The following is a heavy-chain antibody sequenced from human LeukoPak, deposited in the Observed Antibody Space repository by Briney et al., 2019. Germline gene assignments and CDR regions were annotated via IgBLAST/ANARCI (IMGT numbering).Heavy chain of an antibody. CDR2: IRYDGSNK. Sequence: GGSLRLSCAAPGFTFSSYGMHWVRQAPGKGLEWVAFIRYDGSNKYYADSVKGRFTISRDNSKNTLYLQMNSLTAEDTAVYYCAREYCSSTSCLLDFWGQGTPVTVSS. V-gene: IGHV3-30*02. CDR3: AREYCSSTSCLLDF. CDR1: GFTFSSYG. D-gene: IGHD2-2*01. J-gene: IGHJ4*02.